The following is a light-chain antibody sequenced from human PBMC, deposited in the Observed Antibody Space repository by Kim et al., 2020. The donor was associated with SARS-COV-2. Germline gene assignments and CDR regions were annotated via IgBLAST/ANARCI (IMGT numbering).Light chain of an antibody. CDR3: QQYETLPYT. CDR1: QDISNN. J-gene: IGKJ2*01. V-gene: IGKV1-33*01. CDR2: DAS. Sequence: DIQMTQSPSSLSASVGDRVTITCQASQDISNNLNWYQQKPGRAPKLLIYDASNLETGVPSRFSGSSSGTDFTFTISRLQPEDIATYYCQQYETLPYTFGQGTKLEI.